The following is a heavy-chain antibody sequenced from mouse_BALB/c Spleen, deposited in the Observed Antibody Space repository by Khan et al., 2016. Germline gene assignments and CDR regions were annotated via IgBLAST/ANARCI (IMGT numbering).Heavy chain of an antibody. CDR2: INTYSGES. CDR1: GYTFTNYG. J-gene: IGHJ1*01. V-gene: IGHV9-3-1*01. CDR3: AKYRYYDGSSRYFDV. D-gene: IGHD1-1*01. Sequence: QIQLVQSGPELKKPGKTVKISCKASGYTFTNYGMNWVKQAPGKGLKWMGWINTYSGESTYADDFKGRFAFSLETSANTAYLQINKLKNEDTATDFCAKYRYYDGSSRYFDVWGAGTTVTVSS.